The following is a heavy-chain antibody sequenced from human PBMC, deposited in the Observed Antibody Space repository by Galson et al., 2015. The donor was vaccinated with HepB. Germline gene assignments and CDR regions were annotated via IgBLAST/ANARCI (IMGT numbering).Heavy chain of an antibody. CDR2: LSWAEDK. V-gene: IGHV2-5*02. D-gene: IGHD5-12*01. CDR1: VLSLSTSGVG. CDR3: AHLQGYDEGYVWFDP. Sequence: PALVTPTHTLTLTCTYSVLSLSTSGVGVGCVRHPPGMSLEWLPLLSWAEDKRYSPSLKSRLTITKDSSKNQRVLPMTNMAPVATTTYYCAHLQGYDEGYVWFDPWGQGTLVIVSS. J-gene: IGHJ5*02.